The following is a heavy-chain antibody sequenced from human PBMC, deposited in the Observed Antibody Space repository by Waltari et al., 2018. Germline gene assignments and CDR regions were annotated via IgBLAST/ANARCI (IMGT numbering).Heavy chain of an antibody. V-gene: IGHV3-23*01. CDR3: AKVEGGIVTRYYALDI. D-gene: IGHD3-16*02. CDR1: GFTFGHSA. Sequence: EVQLLESGGGLVQPGGTLRLSCADSGFTFGHSALSWVRQAPGKGLEWISGISGSSSSTYYADSVKGRFTISRDNSKNTLYLQMNSLRVEDTAVYFCAKVEGGIVTRYYALDIWGQGTMVTVSS. J-gene: IGHJ3*02. CDR2: ISGSSSST.